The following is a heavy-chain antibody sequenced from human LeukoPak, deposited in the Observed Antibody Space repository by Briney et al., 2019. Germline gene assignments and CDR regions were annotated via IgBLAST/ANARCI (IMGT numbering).Heavy chain of an antibody. CDR3: ARGLIAGMVITTELGYYGMDV. CDR1: GGTFSIYA. V-gene: IGHV1-69*13. D-gene: IGHD3-22*01. CDR2: IIPIFGTA. Sequence: GASVKVSCKASGGTFSIYAISWVRQAPGQGLEWMGGIIPIFGTANYAQKFQGTVTITADESTSTAYMELSSLRSEDTAVYYCARGLIAGMVITTELGYYGMDVWGQGTTVTVSS. J-gene: IGHJ6*02.